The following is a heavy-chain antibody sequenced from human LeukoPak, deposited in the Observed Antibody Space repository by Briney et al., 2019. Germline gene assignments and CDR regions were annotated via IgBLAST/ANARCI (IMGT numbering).Heavy chain of an antibody. J-gene: IGHJ5*02. V-gene: IGHV1-18*01. CDR2: ISGYNGHT. CDR3: ARDSREVLLWFGEFSP. CDR1: GYTFTSYG. Sequence: GASVKVSCKASGYTFTSYGISWARQAPGQGLEWMGWISGYNGHTKYAQKFQGRATMTTDTSTSTAYMELRSLRSDDTAVYYCARDSREVLLWFGEFSPWGQGTLVTVSS. D-gene: IGHD3-10*01.